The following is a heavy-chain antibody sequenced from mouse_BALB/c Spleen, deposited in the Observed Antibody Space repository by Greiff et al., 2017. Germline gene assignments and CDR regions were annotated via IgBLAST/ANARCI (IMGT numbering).Heavy chain of an antibody. CDR1: GFTFSSYG. CDR2: ISSGGSYT. Sequence: EVKLMESGGDLVKPGGSLKLSCAASGFTFSSYGMSWVRQTPDKRLEWVATISSGGSYTYYPDSVKGRFTISRDNAKNTLYLQMSSLKSEDTAMYYCARQLAYWGQGTLVTVS. V-gene: IGHV5-6*01. CDR3: ARQLAY. J-gene: IGHJ3*01.